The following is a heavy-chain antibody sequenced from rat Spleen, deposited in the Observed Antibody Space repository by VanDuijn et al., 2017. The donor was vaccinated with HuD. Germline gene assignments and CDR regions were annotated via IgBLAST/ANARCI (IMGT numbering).Heavy chain of an antibody. J-gene: IGHJ2*01. Sequence: EVQLVESDGGLVQPGRSLKLSCAASGFTFSDYYMAWVRQAPTKGLEWVATISYDGSSTYYRDSVRGRFTISRDNAKSILYLRLNSLGSEDTATYYCTTVPRFDYWGQGVMVTVSS. V-gene: IGHV5-20*01. CDR3: TTVPRFDY. D-gene: IGHD3-1*01. CDR1: GFTFSDYY. CDR2: ISYDGSST.